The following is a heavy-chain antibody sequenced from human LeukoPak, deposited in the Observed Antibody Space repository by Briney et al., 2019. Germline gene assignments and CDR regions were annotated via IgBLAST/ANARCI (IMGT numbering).Heavy chain of an antibody. D-gene: IGHD3-9*01. CDR1: GSTFSSYA. J-gene: IGHJ6*04. CDR2: IIPIFGTA. Sequence: SVKVSCKASGSTFSSYAISWVRQAPGQGLEWMGGIIPIFGTANYAQKFQGRVTITADKSTSTAYMELSSLRSEDTAVYYCARGEFGYFDWLLSNYYGMDVWGKGTTVTVSS. V-gene: IGHV1-69*06. CDR3: ARGEFGYFDWLLSNYYGMDV.